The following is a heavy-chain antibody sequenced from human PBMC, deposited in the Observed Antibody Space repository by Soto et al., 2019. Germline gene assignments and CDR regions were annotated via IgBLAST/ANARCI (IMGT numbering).Heavy chain of an antibody. D-gene: IGHD3-22*01. J-gene: IGHJ4*02. CDR3: ARSEDYYDSSGYGVGYFDY. CDR2: ISSSGGRP. V-gene: IGHV3-23*01. Sequence: GGSLRLSCTASGITFNNYAMSWVRQAPRKGLEWVSSISSSGGRPYYADSVKGRFTISRDNSKNTLYLQMNSLRAEDTAVYYCARSEDYYDSSGYGVGYFDYWGQGTLVTVSS. CDR1: GITFNNYA.